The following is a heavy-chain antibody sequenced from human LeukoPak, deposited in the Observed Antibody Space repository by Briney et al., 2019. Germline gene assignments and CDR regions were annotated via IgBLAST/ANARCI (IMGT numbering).Heavy chain of an antibody. CDR3: ARGGSVGRDYYGSGSYNWFDP. CDR2: INPSGGST. J-gene: IGHJ5*02. CDR1: GYTFTSYY. V-gene: IGHV1-46*01. D-gene: IGHD3-10*01. Sequence: ASVKVSCKASGYTFTSYYMHWVRQAPGQGLEWMGIINPSGGSTSYAQKFQGRVTMTRDTSTSTVYMELSSLRSEDTAVYYCARGGSVGRDYYGSGSYNWFDPWGQGTLVTVSS.